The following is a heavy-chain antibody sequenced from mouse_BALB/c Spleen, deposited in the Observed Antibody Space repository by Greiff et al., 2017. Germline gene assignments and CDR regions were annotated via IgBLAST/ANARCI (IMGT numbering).Heavy chain of an antibody. Sequence: VKVVASGGGLVPPGGSLRLSCATSGFTFTVYYMSWVRPPPGKALEWLGFIRNKANGYTTEYSASVKGRFTISRDNSQSILYLQMNTLRAEDSATYYCARGYGYDYYAMDYWGQGSAGTGSA. CDR1: GFTFTVYY. V-gene: IGHV7-3*02. CDR2: IRNKANGYTT. D-gene: IGHD1-2*01. CDR3: ARGYGYDYYAMDY. J-gene: IGHJ4*01.